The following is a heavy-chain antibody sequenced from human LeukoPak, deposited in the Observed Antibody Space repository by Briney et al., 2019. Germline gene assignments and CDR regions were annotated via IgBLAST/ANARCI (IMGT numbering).Heavy chain of an antibody. CDR3: AGDRKSGNFLGEFDH. Sequence: GGSLRLSCAASGFTFSSYSMNWVRQAPGKGLEWVSSISSSSSYIYYADSVKGRFTISRDNSKSILYLQMNSLRAEDTAIYYCAGDRKSGNFLGEFDHWGLGTLVTVSS. CDR2: ISSSSSYI. D-gene: IGHD1-26*01. V-gene: IGHV3-21*06. J-gene: IGHJ5*02. CDR1: GFTFSSYS.